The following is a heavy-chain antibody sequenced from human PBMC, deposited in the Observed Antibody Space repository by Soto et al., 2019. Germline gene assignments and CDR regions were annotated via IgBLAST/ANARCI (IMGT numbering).Heavy chain of an antibody. Sequence: SETLSLTCTVSGGSISSGGYYWSWIRQHPGKGLEWIGYIYYSGSTYYNPSLKSRVTISVDTSKNQFTLKLSSVTAADTAVYYCARASAGTAMAYFDYWGQGTLVTVSS. V-gene: IGHV4-31*03. J-gene: IGHJ4*02. D-gene: IGHD5-18*01. CDR1: GGSISSGGYY. CDR3: ARASAGTAMAYFDY. CDR2: IYYSGST.